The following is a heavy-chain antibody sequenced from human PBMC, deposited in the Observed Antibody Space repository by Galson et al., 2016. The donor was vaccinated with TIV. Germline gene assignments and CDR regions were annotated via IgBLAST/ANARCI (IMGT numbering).Heavy chain of an antibody. Sequence: SLRLSCAASGFTFSSFAVSWVRQAPGKGLEWVSGISAGGGRTNHADSVKGRFTISRDNPRNTLHLHMSSLRDKDKAVYFCATMDSSVFDYVGRFDFWGQGTLATVSS. CDR2: ISAGGGRT. D-gene: IGHD4-17*01. CDR3: ATMDSSVFDYVGRFDF. CDR1: GFTFSSFA. V-gene: IGHV3-23*01. J-gene: IGHJ4*02.